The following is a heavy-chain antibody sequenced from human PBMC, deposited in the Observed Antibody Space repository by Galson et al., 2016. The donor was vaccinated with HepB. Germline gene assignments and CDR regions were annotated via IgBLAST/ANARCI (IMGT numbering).Heavy chain of an antibody. CDR1: GFSLYTSGVG. Sequence: PALVTPTQTLTLTCTFSGFSLYTSGVGVAWIRQPPGKALEWLALIYWNDDKRYSPSLKSRLAITKDTSKNQVVLTMTNMDPVDTATYYCARGWPLDYWGQGTLVTVSS. CDR2: IYWNDDK. D-gene: IGHD6-19*01. J-gene: IGHJ4*02. V-gene: IGHV2-5*01. CDR3: ARGWPLDY.